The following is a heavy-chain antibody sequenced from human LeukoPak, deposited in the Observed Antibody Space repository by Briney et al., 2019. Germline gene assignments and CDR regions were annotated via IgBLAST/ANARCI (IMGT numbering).Heavy chain of an antibody. Sequence: SYISSSSSTIYYADSVKGRFTISRDNAKNSLYLQMNSLRAEDTAVYYCAGGIAAENYDYWGQGTLVTVSS. J-gene: IGHJ4*02. D-gene: IGHD6-13*01. CDR2: ISSSSSTI. V-gene: IGHV3-48*01. CDR3: AGGIAAENYDY.